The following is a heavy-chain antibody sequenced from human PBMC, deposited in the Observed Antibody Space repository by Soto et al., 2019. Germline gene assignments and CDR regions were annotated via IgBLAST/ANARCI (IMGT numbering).Heavy chain of an antibody. V-gene: IGHV3-15*01. CDR3: TTEGGYSSSSKFTFYNWNDCQHY. D-gene: IGHD1-20*01. J-gene: IGHJ4*02. CDR2: IKSKTDGGTT. CDR1: GFTFSNAW. Sequence: GSLRLSCAASGFTFSNAWMSWVRQAPGKGLEWVGRIKSKTDGGTTDYAAPVKGRFTISRDDSKNTLYLQMNSLKTEDTAVYYCTTEGGYSSSSKFTFYNWNDCQHYWGQGTLVTVSS.